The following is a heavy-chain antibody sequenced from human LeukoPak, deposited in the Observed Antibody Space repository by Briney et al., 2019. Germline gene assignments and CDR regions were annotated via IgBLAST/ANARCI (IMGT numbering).Heavy chain of an antibody. D-gene: IGHD6-13*01. CDR2: IKQDGSEK. Sequence: PGGSLRLSCAASGFTFSRNWMSWVRQAPGKGLEWVANIKQDGSEKYYVDSVKGRFTISRDNAKNSLYLQMNSLRAEDTAVYYCARADLGSWYGYYYGMDVWGQGTTVTVSS. V-gene: IGHV3-7*01. CDR3: ARADLGSWYGYYYGMDV. J-gene: IGHJ6*02. CDR1: GFTFSRNW.